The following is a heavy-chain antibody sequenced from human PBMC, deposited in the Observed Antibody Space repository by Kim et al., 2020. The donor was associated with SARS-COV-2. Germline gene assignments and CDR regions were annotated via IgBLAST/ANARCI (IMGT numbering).Heavy chain of an antibody. V-gene: IGHV4-59*08. CDR2: IYYSEGT. CDR1: GGSISSDY. CDR3: SRQSHYGAGSNGIDP. J-gene: IGHJ5*02. D-gene: IGHD3-10*01. Sequence: SETLSLTCTVSGGSISSDYWSWIRQPPGKGLEWIGYIYYSEGTNYNPSLKSRVNISVDTSKNQYSLKLFSVTAADTSVYSCSRQSHYGAGSNGIDPWGQGTLVTVSS.